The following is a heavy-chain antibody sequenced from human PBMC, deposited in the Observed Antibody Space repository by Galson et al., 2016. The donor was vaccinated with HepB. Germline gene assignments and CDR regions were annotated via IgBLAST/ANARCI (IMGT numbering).Heavy chain of an antibody. V-gene: IGHV3-64D*06. J-gene: IGHJ4*02. CDR1: GFSLSSQT. D-gene: IGHD3-10*01. CDR3: VLRMDFYGSDDY. Sequence: SLRLSCAASGFSLSSQTMHWVRQTPGRRLEFVSTIIANGGGTLYPDSVKGRFTISRDNSKNNIYLQMSSLRVEDTAVYFCVLRMDFYGSDDYWGQGTLVTGSS. CDR2: IIANGGGT.